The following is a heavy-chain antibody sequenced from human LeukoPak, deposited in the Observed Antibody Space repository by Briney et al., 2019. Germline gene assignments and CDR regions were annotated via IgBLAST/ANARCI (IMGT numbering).Heavy chain of an antibody. CDR2: ITGSGGNT. CDR3: ASHDTSGYYLYRYLRT. CDR1: GFTFDDYG. D-gene: IGHD3-22*01. V-gene: IGHV3-23*01. Sequence: PGGSLRLSCAASGFTFDDYGMSWVRQAPGKGLEWVSSITGSGGNTYYVDSVKGRFTISRDNSKNTLFLQMNSLRAEDTAVYHCASHDTSGYYLYRYLRTWGQGTLVTVSS. J-gene: IGHJ5*02.